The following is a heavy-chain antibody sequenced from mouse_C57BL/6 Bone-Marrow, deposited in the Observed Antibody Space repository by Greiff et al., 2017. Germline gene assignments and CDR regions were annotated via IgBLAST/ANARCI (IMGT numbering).Heavy chain of an antibody. J-gene: IGHJ1*03. V-gene: IGHV1-39*01. CDR2: INPNDGTT. CDR3: ARNYYGSSQGYFDV. CDR1: GYSFTDYN. D-gene: IGHD1-1*01. Sequence: VQLQQSGPELVKPGASVKMSCKASGYSFTDYNMNWVKQSNGKSLEWIGVINPNDGTTSYNQKFKGKATLTVDQSSSTAYMQLNSLTSEDSAVXYGARNYYGSSQGYFDVWGTGTTVTVSS.